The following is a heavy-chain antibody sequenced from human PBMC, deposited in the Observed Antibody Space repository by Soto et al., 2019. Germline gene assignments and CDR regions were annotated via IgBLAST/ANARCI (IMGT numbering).Heavy chain of an antibody. CDR3: ARGPLRYIWGSYRSDYFDY. D-gene: IGHD3-16*02. V-gene: IGHV2-5*02. J-gene: IGHJ4*02. CDR1: GFSLSTSGVG. Sequence: SGPTLVNPTQTLTLTCTFSGFSLSTSGVGVGWIRQPPGKALEWLALIYWDDDKRYSPSLKSRLTITKDTSKNQVVLTMTNMDPVDTATYYCARGPLRYIWGSYRSDYFDYWGQGTLVTVSS. CDR2: IYWDDDK.